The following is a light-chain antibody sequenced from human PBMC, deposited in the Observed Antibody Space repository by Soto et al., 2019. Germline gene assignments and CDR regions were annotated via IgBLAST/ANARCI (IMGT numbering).Light chain of an antibody. Sequence: EIGLSQSPATLSLSPGERATVSCRASQSVSSYLAWYQQKPGQDPRLLIYDASNRATGIPARFSGSGSGTDFTLTISSLEPEDFAVDYCQQRSNWPTFGQGTRLE. V-gene: IGKV3-11*01. J-gene: IGKJ5*01. CDR2: DAS. CDR1: QSVSSY. CDR3: QQRSNWPT.